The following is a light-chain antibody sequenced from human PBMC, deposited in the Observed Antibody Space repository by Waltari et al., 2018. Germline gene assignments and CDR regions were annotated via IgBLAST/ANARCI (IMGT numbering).Light chain of an antibody. CDR1: SSDFGGYNY. V-gene: IGLV2-11*01. CDR3: CSYAGSYTYV. CDR2: DVS. Sequence: QSALTQPRSVSGSPGQSVTIPCTVTSSDFGGYNYVSWYQQHPGKAPKLMIYDVSKRPSGVPDRFSGSKSGNTASLTISGLQAEDEADYYCCSYAGSYTYVFGTGTKVTVL. J-gene: IGLJ1*01.